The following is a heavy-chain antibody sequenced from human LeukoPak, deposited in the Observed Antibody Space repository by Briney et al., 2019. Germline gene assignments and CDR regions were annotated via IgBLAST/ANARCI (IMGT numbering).Heavy chain of an antibody. Sequence: GGSLRLSCAASGFTFSSYWMTWVRQAPGKGLEWVASINKDGSEKNYVDSVKGRFTISRDNARSSLYLQLNSLRAEDTAVYYCARDWQTVDGNYYYMDVWGKGTTVTISS. D-gene: IGHD4-17*01. V-gene: IGHV3-7*01. CDR3: ARDWQTVDGNYYYMDV. CDR2: INKDGSEK. J-gene: IGHJ6*03. CDR1: GFTFSSYW.